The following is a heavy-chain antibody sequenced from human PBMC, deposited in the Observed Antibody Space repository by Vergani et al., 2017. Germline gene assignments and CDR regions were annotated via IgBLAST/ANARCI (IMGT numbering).Heavy chain of an antibody. CDR2: SYHSGGA. J-gene: IGHJ4*02. CDR1: GGSITSSSYY. CDR3: ARTDSFILRYFHWAL. Sequence: QLHLQESGPGLVKPSETLSLTCTVSGGSITSSSYYWGWIRQPPGEGLEWIGNSYHSGGAYYNPSLKVRVTISVDTSKNQFSLEVTSVTAADTAIYFCARTDSFILRYFHWALWGQGTLVTVSS. V-gene: IGHV4-39*01. D-gene: IGHD3-9*01.